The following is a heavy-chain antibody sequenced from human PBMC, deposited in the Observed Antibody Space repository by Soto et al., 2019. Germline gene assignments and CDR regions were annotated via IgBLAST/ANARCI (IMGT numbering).Heavy chain of an antibody. CDR3: VIARSTDVRPDY. Sequence: EVQLVESGGGLVKPGGSLRLSCAASGFTFSLYSMIWVRQAPGKGLEWVASITSSSSYIYYEDSLKGRFTISRDNAKNSLFLQLDSLRAEDTAVYFCVIARSTDVRPDYWGQGTLVTVSS. V-gene: IGHV3-21*01. CDR2: ITSSSSYI. CDR1: GFTFSLYS. J-gene: IGHJ4*02. D-gene: IGHD6-6*01.